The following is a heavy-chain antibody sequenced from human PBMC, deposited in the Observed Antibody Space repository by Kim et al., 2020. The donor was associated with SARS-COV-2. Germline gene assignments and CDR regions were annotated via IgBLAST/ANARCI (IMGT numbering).Heavy chain of an antibody. CDR2: K. V-gene: IGHV3-7*01. J-gene: IGHJ3*01. D-gene: IGHD5-12*01. Sequence: KYYVGTVKGRFTVSRDNAKNSLYLQMNSLRAEDTAVYYCARDGYNLDSFDVWGQGTMVTVSS. CDR3: ARDGYNLDSFDV.